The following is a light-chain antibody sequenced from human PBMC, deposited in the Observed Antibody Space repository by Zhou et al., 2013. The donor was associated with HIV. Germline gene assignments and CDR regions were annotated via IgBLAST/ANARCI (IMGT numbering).Light chain of an antibody. CDR1: QSISNY. J-gene: IGKJ2*01. V-gene: IGKV3-20*01. Sequence: EIVLTQSPATLSLSPGERATLSCRASQSISNYLAWYQQRPGQAPRLVIFDASKRATAIPDRFSGSGSGTDFTLTIHRLEPEDFGVYYCQQFGGSPRYTFGQGTRLDIK. CDR3: QQFGGSPRYT. CDR2: DAS.